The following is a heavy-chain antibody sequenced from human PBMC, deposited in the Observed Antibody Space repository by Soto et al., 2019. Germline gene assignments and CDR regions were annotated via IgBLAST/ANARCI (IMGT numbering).Heavy chain of an antibody. CDR3: ARSMTTVVTLDY. Sequence: PSETLSLTCTVSGVSISSSSYYWGWIRQPPGKGLEWIGSIYYSGSTYYNPSLKSRVTISVDTSKNQFSLKLSSVTAADTAVYYCARSMTTVVTLDYWGQGTLVT. J-gene: IGHJ4*02. CDR1: GVSISSSSYY. V-gene: IGHV4-39*01. D-gene: IGHD4-17*01. CDR2: IYYSGST.